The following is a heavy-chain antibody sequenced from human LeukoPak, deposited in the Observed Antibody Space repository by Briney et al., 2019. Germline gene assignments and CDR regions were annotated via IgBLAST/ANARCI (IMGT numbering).Heavy chain of an antibody. CDR2: IYYSGST. CDR1: GGSVSSYY. D-gene: IGHD1-26*01. V-gene: IGHV4-59*02. J-gene: IGHJ4*02. Sequence: NPSETLSLTCTVSGGSVSSYYWNWIRQPPGKGLEWIGYIYYSGSTNYNPSLKSRVTISVDTSKNQFSLKLNSVTAADTAVYYCAWWDSGSYFLDYWGQGTLVTVSS. CDR3: AWWDSGSYFLDY.